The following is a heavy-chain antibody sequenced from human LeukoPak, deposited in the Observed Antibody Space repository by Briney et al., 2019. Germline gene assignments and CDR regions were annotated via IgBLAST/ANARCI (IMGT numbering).Heavy chain of an antibody. D-gene: IGHD4-17*01. CDR3: AKYYGDYGVHYYYYMDV. CDR2: INYSGTT. V-gene: IGHV4-39*01. J-gene: IGHJ6*03. Sequence: PSETLSLTCSVSGGFISSSSYYWGWIRQPPGKGLEWIGSINYSGTTYYNPSLKSRVTISVDTSKNQFSLKLSSVTAADTAMYYCAKYYGDYGVHYYYYMDVWGKGTTVTMSS. CDR1: GGFISSSSYY.